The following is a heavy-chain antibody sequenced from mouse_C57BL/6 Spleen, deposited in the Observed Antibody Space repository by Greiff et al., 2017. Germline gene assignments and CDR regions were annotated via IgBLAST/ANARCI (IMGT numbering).Heavy chain of an antibody. J-gene: IGHJ4*01. CDR3: AITTPVVARSMDY. CDR1: GYSFTDYN. V-gene: IGHV1-39*01. CDR2: INPNYGTT. D-gene: IGHD1-1*01. Sequence: VQLQQSGPELVKPGASVKISCKASGYSFTDYNMNWVKQSNGKSLEWIGVINPNYGTTSYNQKFKGKATLTADPSSSTAYMQLNSLTSEDSAVYCCAITTPVVARSMDYWGQGTSVTVSS.